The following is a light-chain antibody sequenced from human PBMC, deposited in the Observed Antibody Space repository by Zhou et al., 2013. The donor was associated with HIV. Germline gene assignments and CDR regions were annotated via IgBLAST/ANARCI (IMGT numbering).Light chain of an antibody. J-gene: IGKJ4*01. CDR1: QDISSY. CDR2: DAS. CDR3: QQYYSYPLT. V-gene: IGKV1-33*01. Sequence: DIQMTQSPSSLSASVGDRVTITCQASQDISSYLSWYQQKPGKAPKLLIYDASNLETGVPSRFSGSGSGTDFTLTISCLQSEDFATYYCQQYYSYPLTFGGGTKVEIK.